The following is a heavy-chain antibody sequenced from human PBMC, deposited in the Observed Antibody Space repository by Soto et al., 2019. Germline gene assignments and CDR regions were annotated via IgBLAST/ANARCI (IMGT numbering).Heavy chain of an antibody. V-gene: IGHV4-59*01. D-gene: IGHD1-26*01. CDR3: ARDGGSVGAHFDY. CDR1: GGSISSYY. J-gene: IGHJ4*02. Sequence: PSETLSLTCTASGGSISSYYWSWLRQPPGKGLEWIGYIHYSGTTNYNPSLKSRVTISVDTSKNQFSLKLSSVTAADTAVYYCARDGGSVGAHFDYWGQGAPVTVSS. CDR2: IHYSGTT.